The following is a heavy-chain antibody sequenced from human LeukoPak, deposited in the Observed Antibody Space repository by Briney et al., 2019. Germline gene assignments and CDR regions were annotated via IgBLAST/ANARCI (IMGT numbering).Heavy chain of an antibody. Sequence: GASVKVSCKASGGTFSSYAISWVRQAPGQGLELMGGIIPIFGTANYAQKFQGRVTITADESTSTAYMELSSLRSEDTAVYYCASVRYQLGYCSSTSCYSFDYWGQGTLVTVSS. CDR2: IIPIFGTA. CDR3: ASVRYQLGYCSSTSCYSFDY. CDR1: GGTFSSYA. D-gene: IGHD2-2*02. J-gene: IGHJ4*02. V-gene: IGHV1-69*13.